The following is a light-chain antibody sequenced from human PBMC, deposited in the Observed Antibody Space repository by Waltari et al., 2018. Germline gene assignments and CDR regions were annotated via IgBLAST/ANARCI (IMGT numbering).Light chain of an antibody. V-gene: IGLV3-27*01. CDR2: RDS. Sequence: SFELRQPSSVSVSPGQTAKITCSGDVLVTTYGRWLQPKPGQAPVLVIFRDSERPPGIPERFSGSSSGTTVTLTITGVQVEDEADYYCYSAADNSRVFGGGTKLTVL. J-gene: IGLJ3*02. CDR1: VLVTTY. CDR3: YSAADNSRV.